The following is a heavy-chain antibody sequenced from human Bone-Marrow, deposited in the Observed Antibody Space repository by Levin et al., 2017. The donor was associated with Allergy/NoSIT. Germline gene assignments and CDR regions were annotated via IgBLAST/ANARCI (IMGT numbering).Heavy chain of an antibody. D-gene: IGHD6-13*01. CDR1: GFSVSRNY. Sequence: GGSLRLSCAASGFSVSRNYMSWVRQAPGKGLEWVSLIYSGGDTQYADSVKGRFTISRDNSRNTLYLQMNSLRGDDTAVYYCARNGVGTAAGDPWGQGTLVTVSS. CDR2: IYSGGDT. CDR3: ARNGVGTAAGDP. V-gene: IGHV3-66*01. J-gene: IGHJ4*02.